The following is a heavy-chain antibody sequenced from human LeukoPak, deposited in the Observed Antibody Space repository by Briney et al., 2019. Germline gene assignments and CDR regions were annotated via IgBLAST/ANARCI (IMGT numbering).Heavy chain of an antibody. V-gene: IGHV3-13*01. CDR2: IASGFQT. Sequence: GGSLRLSCTASGFTLGSHDMHWVRQTPGEGLEWVAAIASGFQTFYAGSVKGRFTVSREDAKNSLYLQMNSLRAGDTAVYYCVREARGYHYTYFDYWGQGTLVTVPS. CDR1: GFTLGSHD. J-gene: IGHJ4*02. CDR3: VREARGYHYTYFDY. D-gene: IGHD5-18*01.